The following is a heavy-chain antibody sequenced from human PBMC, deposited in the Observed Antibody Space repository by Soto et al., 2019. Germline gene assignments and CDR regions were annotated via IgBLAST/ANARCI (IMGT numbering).Heavy chain of an antibody. V-gene: IGHV3-30*18. CDR1: GFTFSSYG. D-gene: IGHD4-17*01. Sequence: QVQLVESGGGVVQPGRSLRLSCAASGFTFSSYGTHWVRQAPGKGLEWVAVISYDGSNKYYADSVKGRFTISRDNSKNTMYLQMNSLRYEDTAVYYCAKDGTVTGYYYYYMDVWDKGTTVTVCS. J-gene: IGHJ6*03. CDR2: ISYDGSNK. CDR3: AKDGTVTGYYYYYMDV.